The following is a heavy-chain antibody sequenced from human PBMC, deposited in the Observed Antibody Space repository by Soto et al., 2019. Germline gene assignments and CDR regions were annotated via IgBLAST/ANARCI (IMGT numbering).Heavy chain of an antibody. J-gene: IGHJ6*02. CDR2: IYYSGST. CDR1: GGSISSGGYY. D-gene: IGHD2-2*01. Sequence: QVQLQESGPGLVKPSQTLSLTCTVSGGSISSGGYYWSWIRQHPGKGLEWIGYIYYSGSTYYNPSLKSRVTISVDTSKTQFSPKLSSVTAADTAVYYCARDQVVPAVVYYYYGMDVWGQGTTVTVSS. CDR3: ARDQVVPAVVYYYYGMDV. V-gene: IGHV4-31*03.